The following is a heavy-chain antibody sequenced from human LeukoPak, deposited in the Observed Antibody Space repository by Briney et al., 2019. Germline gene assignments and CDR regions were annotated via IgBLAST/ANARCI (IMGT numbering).Heavy chain of an antibody. D-gene: IGHD2/OR15-2a*01. CDR1: GHTFRDYA. CDR3: TRWTITSMLYC. Sequence: GGSLRLSYTTSGHTFRDYAMPSARQTPGKGLECVGSIRGKAHGGTTEYAASVKGRFTVSRDDSRIIAILQVNSLTIEYTAVYYGTRWTITSMLYCWCQGTLVTVSS. J-gene: IGHJ4*02. CDR2: IRGKAHGGTT. V-gene: IGHV3-49*04.